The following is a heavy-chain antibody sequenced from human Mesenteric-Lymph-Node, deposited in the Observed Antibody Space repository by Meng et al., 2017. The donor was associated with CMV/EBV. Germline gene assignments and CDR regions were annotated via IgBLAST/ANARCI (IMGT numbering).Heavy chain of an antibody. Sequence: GESLKISCAASGFTFSTYGMTWVRQAPGKGLEWVSVIYTGGSYYADSVKGRFTISRDNSKNTLYLQMNSLRAEDTAVYYCAKVYCSSTSCYPDYWGQGTLVTVSS. CDR3: AKVYCSSTSCYPDY. J-gene: IGHJ4*02. CDR2: IYTGGS. D-gene: IGHD2-2*01. V-gene: IGHV3-23*03. CDR1: GFTFSTYG.